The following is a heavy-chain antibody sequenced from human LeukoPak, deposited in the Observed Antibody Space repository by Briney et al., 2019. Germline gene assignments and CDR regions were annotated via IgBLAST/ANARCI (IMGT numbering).Heavy chain of an antibody. V-gene: IGHV3-48*03. CDR3: ARWGSGFYYYYYYGMDV. J-gene: IGHJ6*02. Sequence: GGSLRLSCAASGFTFSSYEMNWVRQAPGKGLEWVSYISSSGSTIYYADSVKGRFTIPRDNAKNSLYLQMNSLRAEDTAVYYCARWGSGFYYYYYYGMDVWGQGTTVTVSS. CDR2: ISSSGSTI. CDR1: GFTFSSYE. D-gene: IGHD6-19*01.